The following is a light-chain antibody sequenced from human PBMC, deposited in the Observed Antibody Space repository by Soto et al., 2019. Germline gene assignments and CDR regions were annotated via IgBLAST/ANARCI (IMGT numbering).Light chain of an antibody. Sequence: DIQMTQSPSTLSGSVGDRVTITCRASQTISSWLAWYQQKPGKAPKFLIYDASSLESGVPSRFSGSGSGTEFTLTISSLQPDDFATYYCQHYNSYSEAFGQGTTGDIK. V-gene: IGKV1-5*01. CDR2: DAS. CDR3: QHYNSYSEA. CDR1: QTISSW. J-gene: IGKJ1*01.